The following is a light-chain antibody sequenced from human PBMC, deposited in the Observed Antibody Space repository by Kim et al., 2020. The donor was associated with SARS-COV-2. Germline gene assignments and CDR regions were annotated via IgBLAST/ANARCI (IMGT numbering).Light chain of an antibody. V-gene: IGKV3-15*01. CDR2: GAS. J-gene: IGKJ1*01. CDR1: QSVSSY. Sequence: EIVMTQSPATLSVSPGERATLSCRASQSVSSYLAWYQQKPGQAPRLLIYGASTRATGFPARFSGSGSGTEFTLTISSLQSEDFALYYCQQYDQWPRTFGQGTKVDIK. CDR3: QQYDQWPRT.